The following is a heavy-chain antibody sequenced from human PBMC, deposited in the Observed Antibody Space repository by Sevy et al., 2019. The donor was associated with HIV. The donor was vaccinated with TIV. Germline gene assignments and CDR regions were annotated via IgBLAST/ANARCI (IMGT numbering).Heavy chain of an antibody. J-gene: IGHJ6*02. Sequence: GESLKISCKGSGYSFTSYWIGWVRQMPGKGLEWMGIIYPGDSDTRYSPAFQGQVTIPADKSISTAYLRWSSLKAPDTAMYYWASHFGRIAAAAPSRVSVYYYYYGMDVWGQGTTVTVSS. CDR1: GYSFTSYW. CDR2: IYPGDSDT. D-gene: IGHD6-13*01. V-gene: IGHV5-51*01. CDR3: ASHFGRIAAAAPSRVSVYYYYYGMDV.